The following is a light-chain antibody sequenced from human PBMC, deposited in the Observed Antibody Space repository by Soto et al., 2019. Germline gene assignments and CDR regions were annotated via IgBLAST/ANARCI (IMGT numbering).Light chain of an antibody. CDR2: KAS. CDR1: QTIDSW. J-gene: IGKJ3*01. V-gene: IGKV1-5*03. Sequence: DIQMTQSPSTLSASVGDRVTITCRASQTIDSWLAWYQQRPGKPPNLLLYKASTLASGVPSRFSGSGSGTQYTLNSNCRQPDDFSTYYDHQYHIYSGTFGPGPNVD. CDR3: HQYHIYSGT.